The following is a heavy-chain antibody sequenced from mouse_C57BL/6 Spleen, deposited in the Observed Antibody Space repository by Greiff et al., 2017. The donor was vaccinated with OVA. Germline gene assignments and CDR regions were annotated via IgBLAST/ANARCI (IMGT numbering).Heavy chain of an antibody. D-gene: IGHD1-1*01. Sequence: EVQLLQQSGPELVKPGASVKISCKASGYTFTDYYMNWVKQSHGKSLEWIGDINPNNGGTSYNQKFKGKATLTVDKSSSTAYMELRSLTSEDSAVYYCARITTGYYFDYWGQGTTLTVSS. J-gene: IGHJ2*01. V-gene: IGHV1-26*01. CDR2: INPNNGGT. CDR3: ARITTGYYFDY. CDR1: GYTFTDYY.